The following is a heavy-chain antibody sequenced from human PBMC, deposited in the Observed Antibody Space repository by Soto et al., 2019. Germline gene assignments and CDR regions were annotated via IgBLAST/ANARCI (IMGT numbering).Heavy chain of an antibody. J-gene: IGHJ5*02. CDR2: ISLYSDGT. D-gene: IGHD2-2*01. Sequence: QVQLVQSGGEGKRPGASVKVSCKTSGYTFSNYGITWVRQAPGQPLEWLGWISLYSDGTNYAQKFQGRVSMTTDTSTTTAYMELRSLRSDDPAVYYCARVVPGAEAWFGPWGQGTLVTVSS. V-gene: IGHV1-18*01. CDR3: ARVVPGAEAWFGP. CDR1: GYTFSNYG.